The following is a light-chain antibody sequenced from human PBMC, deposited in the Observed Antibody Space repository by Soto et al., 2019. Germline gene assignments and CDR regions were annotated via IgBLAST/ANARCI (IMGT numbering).Light chain of an antibody. V-gene: IGKV1-5*03. CDR1: QSISSW. CDR3: QQYNSYPYT. CDR2: KAS. J-gene: IGKJ2*01. Sequence: DIPMTQSPSTLSASVGDTVTITCRASQSISSWLAWYQQKPGKAPKLLIYKASSLESGVPSRFSDSGSGTEFTLTISSLQPDDFATYYCQQYNSYPYTFGQGTKLEIK.